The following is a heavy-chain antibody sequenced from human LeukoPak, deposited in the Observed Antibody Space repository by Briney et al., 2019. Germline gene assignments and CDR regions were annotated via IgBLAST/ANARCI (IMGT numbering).Heavy chain of an antibody. V-gene: IGHV3-23*01. CDR3: AKRGAGSGGRHD. CDR1: GFSFSIYA. J-gene: IGHJ4*02. CDR2: FFSDTGKT. Sequence: GGSLRLSCAASGFSFSIYAMSRVRQATGKGLEWVSTFFSDTGKTDYADSVKGRFTISRDTSKNTLYLQMNSLRAEDTAVYYCAKRGAGSGGRHDWGQGTLVTVSS. D-gene: IGHD6-19*01.